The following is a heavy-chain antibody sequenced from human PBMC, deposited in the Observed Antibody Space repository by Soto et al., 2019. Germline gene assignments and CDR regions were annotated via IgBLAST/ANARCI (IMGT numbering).Heavy chain of an antibody. D-gene: IGHD1-26*01. Sequence: XETLSLTCTVAGGSISSSSYYWGWIRQPPGKGLEWIGSIYYSGSTYYNPSLKSRVTISVDTSKNQFSLKLSSVTAADTAVYYCARLVWELHYFDSWGQGALVTVSS. CDR2: IYYSGST. V-gene: IGHV4-39*01. CDR1: GGSISSSSYY. CDR3: ARLVWELHYFDS. J-gene: IGHJ4*02.